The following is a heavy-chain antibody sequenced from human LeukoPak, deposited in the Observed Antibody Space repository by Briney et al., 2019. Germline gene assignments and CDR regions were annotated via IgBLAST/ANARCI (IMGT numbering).Heavy chain of an antibody. D-gene: IGHD5/OR15-5a*01. CDR2: IYNSGTT. Sequence: PSKTLSRTCTVSGDSISSGGYYWNWIRQPAGRGLEYIGHIYNSGTTNYNPSLTSRVTISADTSKNQFSLKVTSVTAADTAVYYCARGVSSHFWYFDLWARDPRVTVSS. V-gene: IGHV4-61*09. CDR3: ARGVSSHFWYFDL. J-gene: IGHJ2*01. CDR1: GDSISSGGYY.